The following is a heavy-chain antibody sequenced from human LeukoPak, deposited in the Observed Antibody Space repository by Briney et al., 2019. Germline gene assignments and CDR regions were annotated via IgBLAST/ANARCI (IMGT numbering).Heavy chain of an antibody. CDR2: ISSSGSFI. CDR3: ARNDYADY. V-gene: IGHV3-48*03. Sequence: GGSLRLSCAASGFTFSSYEMNWVRQAPGKGLEWVSYISSSGSFIYYADSVKGRFTISRGNAKNSLYLQMNSLRAEDTAVYYCARNDYADYWGQGTLVTVSS. CDR1: GFTFSSYE. J-gene: IGHJ4*02.